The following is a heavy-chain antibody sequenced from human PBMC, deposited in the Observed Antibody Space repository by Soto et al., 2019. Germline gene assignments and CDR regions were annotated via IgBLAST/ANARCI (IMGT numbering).Heavy chain of an antibody. CDR3: ARKVLGVTSIPIYWYFEL. D-gene: IGHD3-10*01. V-gene: IGHV3-23*01. J-gene: IGHJ2*01. Sequence: EVQLLESGGGLVQPGGSLRLSCEGSGFTFINYAMNWVRQAPGKGLEWVSAVSGGGDATFYADSVKGRFTISRDNSKKPVTLQINCLGVDDTAVYYCARKVLGVTSIPIYWYFELWGRGSLVTVSS. CDR2: VSGGGDAT. CDR1: GFTFINYA.